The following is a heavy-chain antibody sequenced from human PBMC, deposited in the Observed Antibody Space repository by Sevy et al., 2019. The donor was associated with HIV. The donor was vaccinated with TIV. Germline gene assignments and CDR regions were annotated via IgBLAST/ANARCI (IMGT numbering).Heavy chain of an antibody. V-gene: IGHV4-30-2*01. D-gene: IGHD5-12*01. Sequence: LSLTCAVSGGSISSGGYSWSWIRQPPGKGLEWIGYIYHSGSTYYNPSLKSRVTISVDRSKNQFSLKLSSVTAADTAVYYCARSNRGYSGYDQTPAFDYWGQGTLVTVSS. CDR1: GGSISSGGYS. J-gene: IGHJ4*02. CDR2: IYHSGST. CDR3: ARSNRGYSGYDQTPAFDY.